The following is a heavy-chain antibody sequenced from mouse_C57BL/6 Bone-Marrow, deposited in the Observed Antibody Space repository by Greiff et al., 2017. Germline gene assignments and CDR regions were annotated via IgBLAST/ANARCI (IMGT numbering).Heavy chain of an antibody. Sequence: EVKLMESGAGLVKPGGSLTLSCAASGFTFSSYAMPWVRQTPEKRLEWVATISDGGSYTYYPDNVKGRCTISRDNAKNNLYLQMSHLKSEDTAMYYCARGGYDNGLYDFDDWGQGTTLTVSS. CDR2: ISDGGSYT. CDR1: GFTFSSYA. D-gene: IGHD2-10*02. V-gene: IGHV5-4*03. CDR3: ARGGYDNGLYDFDD. J-gene: IGHJ2*01.